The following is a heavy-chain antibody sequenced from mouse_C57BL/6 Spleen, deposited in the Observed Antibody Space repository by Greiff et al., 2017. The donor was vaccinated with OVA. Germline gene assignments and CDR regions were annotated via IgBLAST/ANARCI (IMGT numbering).Heavy chain of an antibody. CDR1: GYTFTDYE. J-gene: IGHJ1*03. V-gene: IGHV1-15*01. CDR3: TRRLGRWYFDV. D-gene: IGHD4-1*01. Sequence: QVQLQQSGAELVRPGASVTLSCKASGYTFTDYEMHWVKQTPVHGLEWIGAIDPETGGTAYNQKFKGKAILTADKSSSTAYMALRSLTSEDSAVYYCTRRLGRWYFDVWGTGTTVPVSS. CDR2: IDPETGGT.